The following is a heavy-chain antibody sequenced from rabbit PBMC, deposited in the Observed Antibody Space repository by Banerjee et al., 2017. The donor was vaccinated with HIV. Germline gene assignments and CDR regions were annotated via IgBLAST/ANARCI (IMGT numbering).Heavy chain of an antibody. D-gene: IGHD4-1*01. V-gene: IGHV1S40*01. Sequence: QSLEESGGDLVKPGASLTLTCTASGFSFSATYVMCWVRQAPGKGLEWIACIYAGNSVNTYYASWVNGRFTISKTSSTTVTLQMTSLTVADTATYFCARGGWLGWNLWGPGTLVTVS. CDR3: ARGGWLGWNL. J-gene: IGHJ4*01. CDR1: GFSFSATYV. CDR2: IYAGNSVNT.